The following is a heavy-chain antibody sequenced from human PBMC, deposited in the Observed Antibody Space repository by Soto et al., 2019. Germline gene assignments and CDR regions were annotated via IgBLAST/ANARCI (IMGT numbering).Heavy chain of an antibody. D-gene: IGHD3-3*01. CDR2: IYYSGST. Sequence: SETLSLTCTVSGGPISSGDYYWSWIRQPPGKGLEWIGYIYYSGSTYYNPSLKSRVTISVDTSKNQFSLKLSSVTAADTAVYYCARAYYDFWSGYFDYWGQGTLVTVSS. J-gene: IGHJ4*02. CDR1: GGPISSGDYY. CDR3: ARAYYDFWSGYFDY. V-gene: IGHV4-30-4*01.